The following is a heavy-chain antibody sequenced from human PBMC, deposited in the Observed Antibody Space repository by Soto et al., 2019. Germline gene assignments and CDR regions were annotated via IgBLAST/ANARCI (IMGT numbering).Heavy chain of an antibody. Sequence: ASVKVSCKASGYTFTGYYIHWVRQSPGQGLEWMGWINPNSGGTNYAQKFQGRVTMTRDTSISTAYMELSRLRSDDTAVYYCARVLWIQLWLRTSPYGMDVWGQGTTVTVSS. CDR2: INPNSGGT. J-gene: IGHJ6*02. CDR3: ARVLWIQLWLRTSPYGMDV. V-gene: IGHV1-2*02. D-gene: IGHD5-18*01. CDR1: GYTFTGYY.